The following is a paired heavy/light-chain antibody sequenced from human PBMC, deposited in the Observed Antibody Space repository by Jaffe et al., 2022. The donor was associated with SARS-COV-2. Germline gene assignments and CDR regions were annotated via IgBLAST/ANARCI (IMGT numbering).Heavy chain of an antibody. J-gene: IGHJ1*01. CDR1: GPTFRNYA. D-gene: IGHD5-18*01. CDR2: ISYDGSSK. V-gene: IGHV3-30-3*01. Sequence: QVQLVESGGGVVQPGWSLRLSCAASGPTFRNYAMHWVRQAPGKGLEWVAVISYDGSSKYYADSVKGRFTISRDNSKNTLYLQMNSLSHEDTATYHCARDRGSYGETVEHWGQGTVVSVSS. CDR3: ARDRGSYGETVEH.
Light chain of an antibody. J-gene: IGLJ2*01. CDR2: DVN. CDR3: CSYAGSYTLV. CDR1: SSDVGGYNY. V-gene: IGLV2-11*01. Sequence: QSALTQPRSVSGSPGQSVTISCSGTSSDVGGYNYVSWYQHHPGKAPKLMIYDVNKRPSGVPDRFSGSKSGNTASLTISGLQAEDEADYYCCSYAGSYTLVFGGGTKLTVL.